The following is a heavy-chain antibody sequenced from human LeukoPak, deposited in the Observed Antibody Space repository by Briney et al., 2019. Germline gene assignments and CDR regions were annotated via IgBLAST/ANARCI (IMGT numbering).Heavy chain of an antibody. D-gene: IGHD3-22*01. CDR3: TRAEGVGMIAVGNWFDP. V-gene: IGHV1-18*01. J-gene: IGHJ5*02. CDR2: ISAYNGNT. CDR1: GYTFTSYG. Sequence: ASVKVSCKASGYTFTSYGISWVRQAPGQGDEWMGWISAYNGNTNYAQKLQGRVTMTTDTSTSTAYMELRSLRSDDTAVYYCTRAEGVGMIAVGNWFDPWGQGTLVTVSS.